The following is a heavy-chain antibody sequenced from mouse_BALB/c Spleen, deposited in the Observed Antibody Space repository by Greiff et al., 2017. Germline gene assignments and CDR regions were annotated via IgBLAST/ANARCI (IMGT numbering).Heavy chain of an antibody. CDR2: ISSGGST. CDR3: ARGPYYYGSSPWYFDV. V-gene: IGHV5-6-5*01. CDR1: GFTFSSYA. D-gene: IGHD1-1*01. Sequence: EVQLVESGGGLVKPGGSLKLSCAASGFTFSSYAMSWVRQTPEKRLEWVASISSGGSTYYPDSVKGRFTISRDNARNILYLQMSSLRSEDTAMYYCARGPYYYGSSPWYFDVWGAGTTVTVSS. J-gene: IGHJ1*01.